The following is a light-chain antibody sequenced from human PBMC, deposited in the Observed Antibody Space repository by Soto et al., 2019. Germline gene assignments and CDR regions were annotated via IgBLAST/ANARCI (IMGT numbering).Light chain of an antibody. CDR3: QQRSTWPPFS. V-gene: IGKV3D-20*02. CDR2: DAS. CDR1: QSVSNNY. Sequence: EIVLTQSPGTLSLSPWERATLSCRASQSVSNNYLAWYQQKPGQAPRLLIYDASNRATGIPARFSGSGSGTDFTLTISSLEPEDFAVYYCQQRSTWPPFSFGPGTKVDIK. J-gene: IGKJ3*01.